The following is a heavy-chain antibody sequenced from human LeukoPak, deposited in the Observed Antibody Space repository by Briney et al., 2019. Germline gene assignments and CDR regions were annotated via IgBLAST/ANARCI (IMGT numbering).Heavy chain of an antibody. J-gene: IGHJ4*02. CDR3: AKDLAVAPGRDGY. D-gene: IGHD5-12*01. Sequence: PGGSLRLSCAASGFTFSSYAMSWVRQAPGKGLEWVSAISGSGGSTYYADSVKGRFTISRDNSKNTLYLQMNSLRAEDMAVYYCAKDLAVAPGRDGYWGQGTLVTVSS. V-gene: IGHV3-23*01. CDR2: ISGSGGST. CDR1: GFTFSSYA.